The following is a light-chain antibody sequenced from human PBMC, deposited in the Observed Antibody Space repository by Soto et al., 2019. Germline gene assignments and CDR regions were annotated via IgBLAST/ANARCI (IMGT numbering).Light chain of an antibody. V-gene: IGKV3-15*01. CDR3: QPYNNWPLT. CDR2: DTS. J-gene: IGKJ4*01. CDR1: QGIGDT. Sequence: EVVMMQSPATLSVSTGEGATLSCTASQGIGDTLAWYQHKPGQTPRLLIYDTSTRATGVPTRFSGSRSGAEFTLTINSLQSEDFAVYYCQPYNNWPLTFGGGTKVDIK.